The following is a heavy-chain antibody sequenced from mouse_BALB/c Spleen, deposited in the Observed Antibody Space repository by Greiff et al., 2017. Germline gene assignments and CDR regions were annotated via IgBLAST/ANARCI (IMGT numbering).Heavy chain of an antibody. CDR2: IYPGNGDT. V-gene: IGHV1-12*01. J-gene: IGHJ2*01. CDR3: ARRAYYDYDGDYFDY. D-gene: IGHD2-4*01. Sequence: QVQLQQPGAELVKPGASVKMSCKASGYTFTSYNMHWVKQTPGQGLEWIGAIYPGNGDTSYNQKFKGKATLTADKSSSTAYMQLSSLTSEDSAVYYCARRAYYDYDGDYFDYWGQGTTLTVSS. CDR1: GYTFTSYN.